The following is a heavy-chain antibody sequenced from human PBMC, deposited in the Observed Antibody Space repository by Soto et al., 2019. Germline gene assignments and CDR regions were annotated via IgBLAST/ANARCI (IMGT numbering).Heavy chain of an antibody. CDR2: ISGSGGST. CDR3: ARGKGYYYGSGSYYSADYYYYYMDV. J-gene: IGHJ6*03. D-gene: IGHD3-10*01. Sequence: GGSLRLSCAASGFTFSSYAMSWVRQAPGKGLEWVSAISGSGGSTYYADSVKGRFTISRDNSKNTLYLQMNSLRAEDTAVYYCARGKGYYYGSGSYYSADYYYYYMDVWGKGTMVTVFS. V-gene: IGHV3-23*01. CDR1: GFTFSSYA.